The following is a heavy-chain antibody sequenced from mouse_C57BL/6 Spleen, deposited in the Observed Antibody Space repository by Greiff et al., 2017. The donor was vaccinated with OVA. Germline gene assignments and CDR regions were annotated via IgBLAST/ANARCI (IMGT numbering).Heavy chain of an antibody. Sequence: DVKLVESGGDLVKPGGSLKLSCAASGFTFSSYGMSWVRQTPDKRLEWVATISSGGSYTYYPDSVKGRFTISRDNAKNTLYLQMSSLKSEDTAMYYCARPHYDYDVGDYFDYWGQGTTLTVSS. CDR3: ARPHYDYDVGDYFDY. CDR2: ISSGGSYT. J-gene: IGHJ2*01. D-gene: IGHD2-4*01. V-gene: IGHV5-6*02. CDR1: GFTFSSYG.